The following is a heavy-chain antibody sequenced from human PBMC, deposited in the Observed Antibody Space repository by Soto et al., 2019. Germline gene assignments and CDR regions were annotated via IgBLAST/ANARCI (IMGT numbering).Heavy chain of an antibody. CDR1: GYTFTGYY. D-gene: IGHD3-10*01. J-gene: IGHJ6*02. CDR3: ASDIITMVRGVGGMDV. CDR2: INPNSGGT. Sequence: ASVKVSCKASGYTFTGYYMHWVRQAPGQGREWMGWINPNSGGTNYAQKFQGRVTMTRDTSISTAYMELSRLRSDDTAVYYCASDIITMVRGVGGMDVWGQGTTVTVSS. V-gene: IGHV1-2*02.